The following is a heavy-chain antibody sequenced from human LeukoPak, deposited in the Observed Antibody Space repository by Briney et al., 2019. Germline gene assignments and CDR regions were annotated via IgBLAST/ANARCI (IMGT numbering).Heavy chain of an antibody. CDR1: GGTFSSYA. CDR2: IIPIFGTA. Sequence: SVKVSCKASGGTFSSYAISWVRQAPGQGLEWMGGIIPIFGTANYAQKFQGRVTITADKSTSTAYMELSSLRSEDTAVYYSARALVDIVATTYFDYWGQGTLVTVSS. J-gene: IGHJ4*02. D-gene: IGHD5-12*01. CDR3: ARALVDIVATTYFDY. V-gene: IGHV1-69*06.